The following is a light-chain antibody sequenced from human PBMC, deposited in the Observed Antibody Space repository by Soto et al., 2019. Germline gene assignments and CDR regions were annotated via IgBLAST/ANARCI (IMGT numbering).Light chain of an antibody. Sequence: EIVMTQSPATLSVSPGERATLSCRASQSVSSNLAWYQQKPGQAPRLLIYGASTRATGIPARFNGSGSGTEFTLTISSLQSEDFAVYYCQQYNNWSSFGQGTKVDIK. CDR3: QQYNNWSS. J-gene: IGKJ1*01. CDR1: QSVSSN. CDR2: GAS. V-gene: IGKV3-15*01.